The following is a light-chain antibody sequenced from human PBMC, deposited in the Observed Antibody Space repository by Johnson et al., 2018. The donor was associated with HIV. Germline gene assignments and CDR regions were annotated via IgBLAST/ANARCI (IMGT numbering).Light chain of an antibody. V-gene: IGLV1-51*01. Sequence: QSVLTQPPSVSAAPGQRVTISCSGSSSNIGNNYVSWYQQLPGTAPKLLIYDNNKRPSGIPDRFSGSKSGTSATLGITGLQTVDEADYYCGTWDSSLSAVFVTGTKVTVL. J-gene: IGLJ1*01. CDR1: SSNIGNNY. CDR2: DNN. CDR3: GTWDSSLSAV.